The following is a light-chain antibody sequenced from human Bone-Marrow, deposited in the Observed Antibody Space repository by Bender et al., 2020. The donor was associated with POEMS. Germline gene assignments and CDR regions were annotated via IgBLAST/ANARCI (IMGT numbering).Light chain of an antibody. V-gene: IGLV3-21*03. J-gene: IGLJ2*01. Sequence: YVLNQPPSMSVAPGKTAKITCGGNNIGSYSVHWYQQKPGQAPVLVVHDDSDRPSGISGRFSGSNFGNTATLTITRVEAGDEADYYCQVWDDISDHVVFGGGTKVTVL. CDR1: NIGSYS. CDR2: DDS. CDR3: QVWDDISDHVV.